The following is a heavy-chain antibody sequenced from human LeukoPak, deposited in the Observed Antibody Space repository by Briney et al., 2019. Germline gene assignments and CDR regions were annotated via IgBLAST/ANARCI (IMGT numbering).Heavy chain of an antibody. CDR1: SGSINNHY. V-gene: IGHV4-59*11. CDR2: IYDSWNT. CDR3: ARDQIGYGLDY. Sequence: SETLSLTRIVSSGSINNHYWSWIRQPPGKGLEWIGYIYDSWNTNYNPSLQSRVTISMDASRNQFSLNLTSVTAADTAVYYCARDQIGYGLDYWGQGTLVTVSS. J-gene: IGHJ4*02. D-gene: IGHD5-18*01.